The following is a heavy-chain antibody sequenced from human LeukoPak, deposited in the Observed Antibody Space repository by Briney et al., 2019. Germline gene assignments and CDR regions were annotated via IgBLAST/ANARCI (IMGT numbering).Heavy chain of an antibody. CDR3: AREGGGYCSSTSCYTGKNDAFDI. V-gene: IGHV3-30*01. J-gene: IGHJ3*02. CDR2: ISYDGSDK. Sequence: GGSLRLSCAASGFTFSSYAMHWVRQAPGKGLEWVAVISYDGSDKYYADSVKGRFTISRDNSKNTLYLQMNSLRAEDTAVYYCAREGGGYCSSTSCYTGKNDAFDIWGQGTMVTVSS. D-gene: IGHD2-2*02. CDR1: GFTFSSYA.